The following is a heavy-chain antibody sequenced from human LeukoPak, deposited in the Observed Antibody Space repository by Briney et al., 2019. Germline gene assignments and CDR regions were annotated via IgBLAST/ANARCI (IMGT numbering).Heavy chain of an antibody. CDR3: ARGHYGMDP. V-gene: IGHV3-7*03. Sequence: GGSLRLSCTTSGFTFSXXXXXXXRQGPXXXXEWVAXXXPXXSEXXXXXXXXXXXXISRDNAKSSLYLQMNSLRVEDTAVYYCARGHYGMDPWGQGTTVTVSS. CDR2: XXPXXSEX. J-gene: IGHJ6*02. CDR1: GFTFSXXX.